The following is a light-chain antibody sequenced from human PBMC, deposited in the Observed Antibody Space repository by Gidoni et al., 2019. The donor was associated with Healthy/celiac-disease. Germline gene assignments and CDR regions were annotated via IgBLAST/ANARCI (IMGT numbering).Light chain of an antibody. CDR1: QSISSY. Sequence: IQMTQSPSSLSASVGDRVTITCRASQSISSYLNWYQQKPGKAPKLLIYAASSLQSGVPSRFSGSGSGTDVTLTISSLQPEDFATYYCQQSYSTRLTFGGGTKVEIK. CDR3: QQSYSTRLT. CDR2: AAS. J-gene: IGKJ4*01. V-gene: IGKV1-39*01.